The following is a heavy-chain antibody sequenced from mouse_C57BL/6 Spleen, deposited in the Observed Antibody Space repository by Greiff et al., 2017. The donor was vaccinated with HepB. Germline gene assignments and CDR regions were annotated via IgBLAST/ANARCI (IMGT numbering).Heavy chain of an antibody. D-gene: IGHD1-1*01. CDR3: ATTTVEYYFDY. J-gene: IGHJ2*01. CDR1: GYTFTSYW. CDR2: IHPNSGST. Sequence: VQLQQPGAELVKPGASVKLSCKASGYTFTSYWMHWVKQRPGQGLEWIGMIHPNSGSTNYNEKFKSKATLTVDKSSSTAYMQLSSLTSEDSAVYYCATTTVEYYFDYWGQGTTLTVSS. V-gene: IGHV1-64*01.